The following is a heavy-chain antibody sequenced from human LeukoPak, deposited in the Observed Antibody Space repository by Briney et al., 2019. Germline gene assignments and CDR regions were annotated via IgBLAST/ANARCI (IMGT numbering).Heavy chain of an antibody. V-gene: IGHV3-33*01. J-gene: IGHJ4*02. D-gene: IGHD3-22*01. CDR3: ARGYYDSSGYSFDY. CDR2: IWYDGSNK. Sequence: GGSLRLSCAASGFTFSSYGMHWVRQAPGKGLEWVAVIWYDGSNKYYADSVKGRFTISRDNSKNTLYLQMDSLRAEDTAVYYSARGYYDSSGYSFDYWGQGTLVTVSS. CDR1: GFTFSSYG.